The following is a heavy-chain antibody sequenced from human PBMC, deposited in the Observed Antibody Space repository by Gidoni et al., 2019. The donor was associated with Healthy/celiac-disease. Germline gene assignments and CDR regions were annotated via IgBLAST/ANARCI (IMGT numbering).Heavy chain of an antibody. CDR1: GFTFCSYS. J-gene: IGHJ4*02. CDR3: ARDLYDFWSGYICYFDY. D-gene: IGHD3-3*01. Sequence: EVQLVESGGGLVKPGGSLILSCAASGFTFCSYSMNWFRQASGKGLEWVSSISSSSSYIYYADSVKGRFTISRDNAKNSLYLQMNSLRAEDTAVYYCARDLYDFWSGYICYFDYWGQGTLVTVSS. CDR2: ISSSSSYI. V-gene: IGHV3-21*01.